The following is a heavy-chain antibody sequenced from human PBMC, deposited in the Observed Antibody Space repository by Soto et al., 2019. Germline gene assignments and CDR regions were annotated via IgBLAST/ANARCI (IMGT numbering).Heavy chain of an antibody. J-gene: IGHJ4*02. CDR2: MNPNSGNT. Sequence: ASVKVSCKASGYTFTSYDINWVRQATGQGLEWMGWMNPNSGNTGYAQKFQGRVTMTRNTSISTAYMELSSLRSEDTAVYYCASVLDYSNPQTFDYWGQGTLVTVSS. CDR3: ASVLDYSNPQTFDY. V-gene: IGHV1-8*01. D-gene: IGHD4-4*01. CDR1: GYTFTSYD.